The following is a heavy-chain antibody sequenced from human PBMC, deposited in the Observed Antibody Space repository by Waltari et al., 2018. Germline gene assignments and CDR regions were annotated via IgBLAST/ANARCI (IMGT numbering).Heavy chain of an antibody. Sequence: QLQLQESGPGLVKPSETLSLTCTVSGGSISSSSYYCGWIRQPPGKGLEWIGSIYYSGSTYYNPSLKSRVTISVDTSKNQFSLKLSSVTAADTAVYYCARGVTGRKYYFDYWGQGTLVTVSS. V-gene: IGHV4-39*01. J-gene: IGHJ4*02. CDR3: ARGVTGRKYYFDY. CDR2: IYYSGST. CDR1: GGSISSSSYY. D-gene: IGHD6-19*01.